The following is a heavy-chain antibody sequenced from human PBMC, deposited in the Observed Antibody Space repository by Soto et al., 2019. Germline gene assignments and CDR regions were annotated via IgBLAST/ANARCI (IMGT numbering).Heavy chain of an antibody. CDR2: ISAYNDYT. V-gene: IGHV1-18*01. CDR1: GYTFTDHG. CDR3: AKDRARLTQNFLDVY. J-gene: IGHJ4*02. D-gene: IGHD3-16*01. Sequence: QIQLVQSGAEVKKPGASVKVSCKASGYTFTDHGISWVRQAPGQGFEWMGWISAYNDYTAYAQKFQGRVTMTTDKDTNTASMELRSLTSDDTAVYYCAKDRARLTQNFLDVYWGQGTVVTVSS.